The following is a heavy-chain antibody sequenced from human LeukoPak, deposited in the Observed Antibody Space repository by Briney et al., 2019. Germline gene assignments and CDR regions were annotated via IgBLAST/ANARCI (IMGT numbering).Heavy chain of an antibody. CDR1: GYTFTGYY. J-gene: IGHJ4*02. CDR3: ARESRDGYKTGVDY. Sequence: GSSVKVSCKASGYTFTGYYMHWVRQAPGQGLEWMGRINPNSGGTNYAQKFQGRVTMTRDTSISTAYMELSRLRSDDTAVYYCARESRDGYKTGVDYWGQGTLVTVSS. D-gene: IGHD5-24*01. V-gene: IGHV1-2*06. CDR2: INPNSGGT.